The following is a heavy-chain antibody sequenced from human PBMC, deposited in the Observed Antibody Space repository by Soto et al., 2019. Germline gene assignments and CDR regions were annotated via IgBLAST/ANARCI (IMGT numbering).Heavy chain of an antibody. J-gene: IGHJ5*01. CDR3: ARDASELWFDY. CDR1: GYSISSGYY. CDR2: IYHSGST. Sequence: SETLSLTCTVSGYSISSGYYWGWIRQPPGKGLEWIGSIYHSGSTYYNPSLKSRVTISVDTSKNQFSLKLSSVTAADTAVYYCARDASELWFDYWGQGTLVTVSS. V-gene: IGHV4-38-2*02. D-gene: IGHD1-7*01.